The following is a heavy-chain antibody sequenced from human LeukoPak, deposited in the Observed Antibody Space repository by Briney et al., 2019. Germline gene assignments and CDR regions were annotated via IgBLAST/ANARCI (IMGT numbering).Heavy chain of an antibody. V-gene: IGHV3-33*01. Sequence: GGSLRLSCAASGLTFSSYGMHWVRQAPGKGLEWVAVIGYDGSDIYYADSVKGRFTISRDNSKNTLYLQLNSLRAEDTALYYCVRDHESFFDYWGQGTLVTVSS. J-gene: IGHJ4*02. CDR2: IGYDGSDI. CDR3: VRDHESFFDY. CDR1: GLTFSSYG.